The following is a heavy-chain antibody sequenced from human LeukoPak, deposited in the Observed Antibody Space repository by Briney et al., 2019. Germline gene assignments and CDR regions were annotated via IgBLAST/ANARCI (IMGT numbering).Heavy chain of an antibody. CDR2: ISSSGGTT. CDR3: ARGEHTFDY. V-gene: IGHV3-23*01. CDR1: GFTFSSYA. D-gene: IGHD1/OR15-1a*01. J-gene: IGHJ4*02. Sequence: GGSLRLSCAASGFTFSSYAMTWVRQAPGKGLEWVSGISSSGGTTYYADSVKGRFTISKDNSKNTLFLQMNSLRAEDTAVYYCARGEHTFDYWGQGTLVTVSS.